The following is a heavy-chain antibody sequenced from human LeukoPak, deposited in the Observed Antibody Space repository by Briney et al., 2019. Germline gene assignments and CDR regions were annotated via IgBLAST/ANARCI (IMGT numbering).Heavy chain of an antibody. CDR2: IKQDGSKK. J-gene: IGHJ4*02. Sequence: GGSLRLSCAASGFTLSSYWMSWVRQAPGKGLEWVANIKQDGSKKYYVDSVKGRFTISRDNAKNSLYLQMNSLRAEDTAVYYCARALEVLRYFDWLFPFDYSRQGTLVTVSS. CDR3: ARALEVLRYFDWLFPFDY. CDR1: GFTLSSYW. D-gene: IGHD3-9*01. V-gene: IGHV3-7*01.